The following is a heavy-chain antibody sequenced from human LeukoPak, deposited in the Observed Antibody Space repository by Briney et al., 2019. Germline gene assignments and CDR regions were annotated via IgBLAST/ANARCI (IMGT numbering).Heavy chain of an antibody. CDR2: INHSGST. D-gene: IGHD6-19*01. CDR1: GGSFSGYY. J-gene: IGHJ4*02. CDR3: ARGGPGIAVSGHFDY. V-gene: IGHV4-34*01. Sequence: SETLSLTCAVYGGSFSGYYWSWIRQPPGKGLEWIGEINHSGSTNYNPSLKSRVTISVDTSKNQFSLKLSSVTAADTAVYYCARGGPGIAVSGHFDYWGQGTLVTVS.